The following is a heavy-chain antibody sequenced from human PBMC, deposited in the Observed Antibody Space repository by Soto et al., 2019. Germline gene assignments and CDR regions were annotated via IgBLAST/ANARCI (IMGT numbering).Heavy chain of an antibody. D-gene: IGHD3-10*01. V-gene: IGHV5-10-1*01. CDR1: GYSFTSYW. Sequence: GESLKISCKGSGYSFTSYWISWVRQMPGKGLEWMGRIDPSDSYTNYSPSFQGHVTISADKSISTAYLQWSSLKASDTAMYYCARLPYYGSGSYVLYYFDYWGQGTLVTVSS. CDR2: IDPSDSYT. CDR3: ARLPYYGSGSYVLYYFDY. J-gene: IGHJ4*02.